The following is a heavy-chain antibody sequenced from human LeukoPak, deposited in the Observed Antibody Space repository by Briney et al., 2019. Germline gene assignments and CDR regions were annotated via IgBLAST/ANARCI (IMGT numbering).Heavy chain of an antibody. CDR3: AAVASAGRPWMHNLAPDAFDI. D-gene: IGHD6-13*01. CDR2: FEPEDGEP. V-gene: IGHV1-24*01. Sequence: ASLKLSPKLSRYTLTELSMPSVRQAPGHQLEWLGGFEPEDGEPIYTQKFQCRVTMTEDTSTDAAYMELNSLRAEDTAVYYCAAVASAGRPWMHNLAPDAFDIWGQGTMVTVSS. CDR1: RYTLTELS. J-gene: IGHJ3*02.